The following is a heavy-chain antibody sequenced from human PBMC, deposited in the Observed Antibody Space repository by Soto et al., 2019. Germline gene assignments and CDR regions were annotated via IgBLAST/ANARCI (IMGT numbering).Heavy chain of an antibody. D-gene: IGHD2-8*01. J-gene: IGHJ6*02. V-gene: IGHV4-34*01. CDR3: ARGTGVGYYYGMDV. CDR1: GGSFSGYY. Sequence: KPSETLSLTCAVYGGSFSGYYWSWIRQPPGKGLEWIGEINHSGSTNYNPSLKSRVTISVDTSKNQFSLKLSSVTAADTAVYYCARGTGVGYYYGMDVWGQGTTGTVSS. CDR2: INHSGST.